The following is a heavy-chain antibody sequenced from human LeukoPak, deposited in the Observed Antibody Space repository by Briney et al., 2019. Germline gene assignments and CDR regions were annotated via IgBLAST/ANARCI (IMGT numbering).Heavy chain of an antibody. Sequence: GGSLRLSCGASGFTISIYNINWVRQAPGKGLEWVSYISRTSSSVKYADSVEGRFTISRDNSKSMLYLQMNTLRAEDTAVYYCARDLGSVPFDYWGQGTLVTVSA. CDR1: GFTISIYN. CDR3: ARDLGSVPFDY. CDR2: ISRTSSSV. J-gene: IGHJ4*02. V-gene: IGHV3-48*01.